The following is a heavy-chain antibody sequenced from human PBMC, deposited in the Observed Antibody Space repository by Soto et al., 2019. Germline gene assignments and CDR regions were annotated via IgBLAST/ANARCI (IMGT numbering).Heavy chain of an antibody. Sequence: SETLSLTCTVSGGSISRYYWSWIRQPPGKGLEWIGYIYYSGSTNYNPSLKSRVTISVDTSKNQFSLKLSSVTAADTAVYYCARPGDSSGYYPFDYWGQGTLVTVSS. V-gene: IGHV4-59*08. D-gene: IGHD3-22*01. CDR3: ARPGDSSGYYPFDY. CDR1: GGSISRYY. CDR2: IYYSGST. J-gene: IGHJ4*02.